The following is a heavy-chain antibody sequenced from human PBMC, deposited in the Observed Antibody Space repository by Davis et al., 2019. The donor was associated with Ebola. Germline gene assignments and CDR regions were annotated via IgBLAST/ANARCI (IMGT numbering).Heavy chain of an antibody. J-gene: IGHJ6*02. CDR2: ISWNSGSI. D-gene: IGHD6-19*01. CDR1: GFTFSSYG. V-gene: IGHV3-9*01. CDR3: AKDLSPGVAGPNYYYYGMDV. Sequence: GGSLRLSCAASGFTFSSYGMHWVRQAPGKGLEWVSGISWNSGSIGYADSVKGRFTISRDNAKNSLYLQMNSLRAEDTALYYCAKDLSPGVAGPNYYYYGMDVWGQGTTVTVSS.